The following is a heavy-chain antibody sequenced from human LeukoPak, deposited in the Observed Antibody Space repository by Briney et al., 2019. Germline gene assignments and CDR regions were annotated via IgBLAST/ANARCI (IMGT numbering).Heavy chain of an antibody. V-gene: IGHV3-23*01. Sequence: PGGSLRLSCTASGFTFSSYAMSWVRQAPGKGLEWVSAISGSGGGTYDAASVKGRFTISRGNSRNTLFLQMNSLRAEDTAVYYCAKEDLHYDILTGYYTTPYSFDSWGQGTLVTVSS. CDR3: AKEDLHYDILTGYYTTPYSFDS. CDR1: GFTFSSYA. J-gene: IGHJ4*02. CDR2: ISGSGGGT. D-gene: IGHD3-9*01.